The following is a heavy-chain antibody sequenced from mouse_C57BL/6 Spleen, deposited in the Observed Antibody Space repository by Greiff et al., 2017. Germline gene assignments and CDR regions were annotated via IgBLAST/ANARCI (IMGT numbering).Heavy chain of an antibody. CDR3: AKNLDSSGSGAY. CDR2: INPSSGYT. J-gene: IGHJ3*01. CDR1: GYTFTSYW. Sequence: VHLVESGAELAKPGASVKLSCKASGYTFTSYWMHWVKQRPGQGLEWIGYINPSSGYTKYNQKFKDKATLTADKSSSTAYMQLSSLTYEDSAVYYCAKNLDSSGSGAYWGQGTLVTVSA. D-gene: IGHD3-2*02. V-gene: IGHV1-7*01.